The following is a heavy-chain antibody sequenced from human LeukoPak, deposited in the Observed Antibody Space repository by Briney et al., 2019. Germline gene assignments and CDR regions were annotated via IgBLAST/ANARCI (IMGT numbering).Heavy chain of an antibody. J-gene: IGHJ3*02. D-gene: IGHD3-22*01. Sequence: ASVKVSCKASGGTFSSYAISWVRQAPGQGLEWMGGNIPIFGTANYAQKFQGRVTITTDESTSTAYMELSSLRSEDTAVYYCARDYYDSSGYRDAFDIWGQGTMVTVSS. CDR2: NIPIFGTA. V-gene: IGHV1-69*05. CDR1: GGTFSSYA. CDR3: ARDYYDSSGYRDAFDI.